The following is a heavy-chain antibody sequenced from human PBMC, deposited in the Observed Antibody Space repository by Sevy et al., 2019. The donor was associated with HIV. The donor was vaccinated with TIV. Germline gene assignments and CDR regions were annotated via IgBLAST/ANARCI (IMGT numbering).Heavy chain of an antibody. CDR3: AKALNPALESMLEVNLRSLKGFDV. Sequence: GGSLRLSCTASGFTFSYFGMHWVRQAPGKGLEWVSVISGPGYGTNYADSVKGRFTISRDNSKNTLFLQMNSLRDDDMAVYYCAKALNPALESMLEVNLRSLKGFDVWGQGTMVTVSS. V-gene: IGHV3-23*01. CDR1: GFTFSYFG. D-gene: IGHD3-22*01. CDR2: ISGPGYGT. J-gene: IGHJ3*01.